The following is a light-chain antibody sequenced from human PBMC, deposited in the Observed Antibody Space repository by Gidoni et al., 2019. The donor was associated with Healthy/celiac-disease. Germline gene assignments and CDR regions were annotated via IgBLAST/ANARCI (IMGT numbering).Light chain of an antibody. CDR2: GAS. Sequence: VLTQSPGTLSLAPGERATLSCRASHSVSSSYLAWYQQKPGQAPRLLIYGASSRATGIPDRFSGSGSGTDFTLTISRLEPEDFAVYYCQQYGSSPRTFGQXTKVEIK. CDR1: HSVSSSY. J-gene: IGKJ1*01. CDR3: QQYGSSPRT. V-gene: IGKV3-20*01.